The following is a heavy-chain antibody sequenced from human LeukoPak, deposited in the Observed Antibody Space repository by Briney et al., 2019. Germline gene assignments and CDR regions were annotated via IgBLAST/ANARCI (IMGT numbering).Heavy chain of an antibody. CDR1: GFTFSSYS. D-gene: IGHD3-9*01. CDR2: ISSSSSYI. V-gene: IGHV3-21*01. Sequence: GGSLRLSCAASGFTFSSYSMNWVRHAPGKGLEGVSSISSSSSYIYYADSVKGRFTISRDNAKNSLYLQMNSLRAEDTAVYYCARHDILTGYPSFGYWGQGTLVTVSS. CDR3: ARHDILTGYPSFGY. J-gene: IGHJ4*02.